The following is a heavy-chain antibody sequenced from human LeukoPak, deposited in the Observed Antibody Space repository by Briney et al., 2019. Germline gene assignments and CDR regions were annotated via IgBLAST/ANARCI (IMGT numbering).Heavy chain of an antibody. Sequence: PSETLSLTCTVSGASISSNTYYWAWIRQTPGKGLEWIGSIFNAGSTFYNPSLTSRVTMSVDTSKNQFSLKLNSVTAADTAMYYWAKNMAVILVAERIEAFDIWGQGTMVTVSS. V-gene: IGHV4-39*01. CDR2: IFNAGST. CDR1: GASISSNTYY. D-gene: IGHD3-22*01. CDR3: AKNMAVILVAERIEAFDI. J-gene: IGHJ3*02.